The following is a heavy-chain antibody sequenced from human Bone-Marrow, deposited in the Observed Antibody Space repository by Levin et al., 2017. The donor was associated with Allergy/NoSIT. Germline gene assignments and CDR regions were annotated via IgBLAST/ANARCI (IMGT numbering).Heavy chain of an antibody. CDR3: AKEGLRFLEWLLTGMDV. D-gene: IGHD3-3*01. Sequence: SLKISCAASGFTFDDYAMHLVRQAPGKGLEWVSGISWNSGSIGYADSVKGRFTISRDNAKNSLYLQMNSLRAEDTALYYCAKEGLRFLEWLLTGMDVWGQGTTVTVSS. CDR2: ISWNSGSI. J-gene: IGHJ6*02. CDR1: GFTFDDYA. V-gene: IGHV3-9*01.